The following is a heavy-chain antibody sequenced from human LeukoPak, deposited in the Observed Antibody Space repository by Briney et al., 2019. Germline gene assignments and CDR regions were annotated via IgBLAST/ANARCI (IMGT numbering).Heavy chain of an antibody. Sequence: GGSLRVSCAASGVTFSSYAMSWVRQAPGKGLEWVSAISGSGGSTYYAESVKGRFTISRDNSKNTLYLQMNSLRAEDTDVYYCAKERPQMDTIRDWGQGTLVTVSS. V-gene: IGHV3-23*01. CDR3: AKERPQMDTIRD. CDR2: ISGSGGST. D-gene: IGHD5-24*01. CDR1: GVTFSSYA. J-gene: IGHJ4*02.